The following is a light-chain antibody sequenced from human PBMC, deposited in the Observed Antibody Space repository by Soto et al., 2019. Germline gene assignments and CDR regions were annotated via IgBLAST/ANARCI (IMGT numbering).Light chain of an antibody. J-gene: IGKJ1*01. CDR3: QQFAKSST. CDR2: DAT. Sequence: IQVAPFSSTLFASVGERVSHTFRASHNIERWMAWYQQKPGRAPSLLIFDATTLHSGVPSRFSGGGSGAEFTLTINGLQPDDFATYYCQQFAKSSTFGQGTKVDIK. V-gene: IGKV1-5*01. CDR1: HNIERW.